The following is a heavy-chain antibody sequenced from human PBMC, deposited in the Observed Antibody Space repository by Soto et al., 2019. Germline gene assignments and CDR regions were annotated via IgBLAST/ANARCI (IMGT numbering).Heavy chain of an antibody. CDR2: IIPILGIA. J-gene: IGHJ6*03. V-gene: IGHV1-69*02. D-gene: IGHD3-10*01. CDR3: ARGALPAYYYGSGSYPPDYYYYYMDV. Sequence: ASVKVSCKASGGTFSSYTISWVRQAPGQGLEWMGRIIPILGIANYAQKFQGRVTITADKSTSTAYMELSSLRSEDTAVYYCARGALPAYYYGSGSYPPDYYYYYMDVWGKGTTVTVSS. CDR1: GGTFSSYT.